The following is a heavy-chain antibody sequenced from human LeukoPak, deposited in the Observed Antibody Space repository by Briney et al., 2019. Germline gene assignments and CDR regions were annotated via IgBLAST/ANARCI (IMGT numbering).Heavy chain of an antibody. CDR3: ARDRHTVTYRGIFDY. Sequence: GASVKVSCKASGYTFTSYYMHWVRQAPGQGLEWMGIINPSGGSTSYAQKFQGRVTMTRDTSTSTVYMELSSLRSEDTAVYYCARDRHTVTYRGIFDYWGQGTLVTVSS. J-gene: IGHJ4*02. V-gene: IGHV1-46*01. CDR2: INPSGGST. CDR1: GYTFTSYY. D-gene: IGHD4-17*01.